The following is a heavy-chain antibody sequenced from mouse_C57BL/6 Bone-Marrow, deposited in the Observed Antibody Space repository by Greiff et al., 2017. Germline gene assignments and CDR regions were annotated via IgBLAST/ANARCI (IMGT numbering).Heavy chain of an antibody. V-gene: IGHV7-3*01. D-gene: IGHD1-1*01. CDR1: GFTFTDYY. CDR3: ARCYYDSSYWYFDV. J-gene: IGHJ1*03. CDR2: IRNKANGYTT. Sequence: EVQLVESGGGLVQPGGSLSLSCAASGFTFTDYYMSWVRQPPGKALEWLGFIRNKANGYTTEYSASVKGRFTISRDNSQSILYLQMNALRAEDSATYYCARCYYDSSYWYFDVWGTGTTVTVSS.